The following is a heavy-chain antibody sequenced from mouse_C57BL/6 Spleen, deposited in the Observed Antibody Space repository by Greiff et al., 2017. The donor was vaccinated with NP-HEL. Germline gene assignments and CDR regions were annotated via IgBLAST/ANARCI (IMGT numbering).Heavy chain of an antibody. CDR2: INPNNGGT. J-gene: IGHJ2*01. Sequence: VQLQQSGPELVHPGASVKIPCKASGYTFTDYNMDWVKQSHGKSLAWIGDINPNNGGTIYNQKFKGKATLTVDKSSSTAYMGLRSLTSEDTAVYYCARRKSIYYGNYLDYWGQGTTLTVSS. D-gene: IGHD2-1*01. V-gene: IGHV1-18*01. CDR3: ARRKSIYYGNYLDY. CDR1: GYTFTDYN.